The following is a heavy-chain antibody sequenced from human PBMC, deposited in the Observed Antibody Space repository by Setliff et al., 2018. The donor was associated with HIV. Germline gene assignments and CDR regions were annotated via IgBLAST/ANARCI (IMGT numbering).Heavy chain of an antibody. D-gene: IGHD3-22*01. Sequence: ASVKVSCKASGGTFRSHEISWVRQAPGQVLEWMGGIVPILNTGNYAPKFQGRVTITADESTTTAYMELSSLRSEDTAVYYCARIPNHSSGFDYWGQGTPVTVSS. CDR1: GGTFRSHE. J-gene: IGHJ4*02. CDR3: ARIPNHSSGFDY. CDR2: IVPILNTG. V-gene: IGHV1-69*13.